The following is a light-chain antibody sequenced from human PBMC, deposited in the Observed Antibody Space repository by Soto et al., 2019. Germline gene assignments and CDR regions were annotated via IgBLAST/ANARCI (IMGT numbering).Light chain of an antibody. CDR3: SSYTSSSTLP. Sequence: QSVLTQPASVSGSPGQSITISCTGTSSDVGGYNYVSWYQQHPCKATKLMIYDVSNRPSGVSNRLSGSKSGNTASLTISGLQAEDEADYYCSSYTSSSTLPFGTGTKVTVL. J-gene: IGLJ1*01. CDR1: SSDVGGYNY. CDR2: DVS. V-gene: IGLV2-14*01.